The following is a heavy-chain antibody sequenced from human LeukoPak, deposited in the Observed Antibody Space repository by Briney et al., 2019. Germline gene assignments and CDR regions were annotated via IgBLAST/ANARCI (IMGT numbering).Heavy chain of an antibody. J-gene: IGHJ4*02. CDR3: ARHDYSTHYFDS. V-gene: IGHV4-59*01. D-gene: IGHD4-11*01. CDR1: GGFISNYY. Sequence: SETLSLTCTVSGGFISNYYWSWIRQPPGKRLEWIGYIYYSGSTNYNPSLKSRVTISLDTSKNQFSLKLSSVTATDTAVYYCARHDYSTHYFDSWGQGTLVTVSS. CDR2: IYYSGST.